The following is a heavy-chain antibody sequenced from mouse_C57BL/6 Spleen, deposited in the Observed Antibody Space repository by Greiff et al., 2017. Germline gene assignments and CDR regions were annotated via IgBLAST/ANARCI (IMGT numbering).Heavy chain of an antibody. CDR1: GYTFTSYW. J-gene: IGHJ1*03. D-gene: IGHD1-1*01. V-gene: IGHV1-55*01. Sequence: VQLQQSGAELVKPGASVKMSCKASGYTFTSYWITWVKQRPGQGLEWIGDIYPGSGTTNYNEKFKSKATLTVDTSSSTAYMQLSSLTSEDSAVYYCARRGYYDSRYFDVWGTGTTVTVAS. CDR3: ARRGYYDSRYFDV. CDR2: IYPGSGTT.